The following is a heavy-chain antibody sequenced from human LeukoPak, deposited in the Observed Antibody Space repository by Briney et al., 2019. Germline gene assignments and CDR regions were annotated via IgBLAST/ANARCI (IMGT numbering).Heavy chain of an antibody. CDR3: ARGLMVRGVTTFFYYYYYYMDV. V-gene: IGHV4-34*01. CDR1: GGSFSGYY. J-gene: IGHJ6*03. D-gene: IGHD3-10*01. CDR2: INHSGST. Sequence: PSETLSLTCAVYGGSFSGYYWSWIRQPPGKGLEWLGEINHSGSTNYNPSLKSRVTISVDTSKNQFSLKLSSVTAADTAVYYCARGLMVRGVTTFFYYYYYYMDVWGKGTTVTVSS.